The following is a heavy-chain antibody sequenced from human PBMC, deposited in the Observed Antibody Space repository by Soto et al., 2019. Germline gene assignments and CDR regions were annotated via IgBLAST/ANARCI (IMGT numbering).Heavy chain of an antibody. D-gene: IGHD3-22*01. Sequence: PGRSLRLSCAASGFTFSDHYMDWVRQAPGKGLEWVCRSRNKGNSETTEYAASVKGRFTISRDDSKNSLYLQMNSLKTEDTAVYYCAKSWLSALGGMHXWGQGTTVTVS. V-gene: IGHV3-72*01. CDR3: AKSWLSALGGMHX. J-gene: IGHJ6*02. CDR1: GFTFSDHY. CDR2: SRNKGNSETT.